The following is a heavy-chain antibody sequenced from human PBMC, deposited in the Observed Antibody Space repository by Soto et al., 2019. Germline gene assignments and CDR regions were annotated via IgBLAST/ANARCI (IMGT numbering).Heavy chain of an antibody. Sequence: QLGGSLRLSCAASGFTFDDYAMHWVRQAPGKGLEWVSGISWNSGSIGYADSVKGRFTISRDNAKNSLYLQMNSLRAEDTALYYCAKDIRRLAAAGTTFDYWGQGTLVTVSS. CDR1: GFTFDDYA. CDR3: AKDIRRLAAAGTTFDY. D-gene: IGHD6-13*01. J-gene: IGHJ4*02. V-gene: IGHV3-9*01. CDR2: ISWNSGSI.